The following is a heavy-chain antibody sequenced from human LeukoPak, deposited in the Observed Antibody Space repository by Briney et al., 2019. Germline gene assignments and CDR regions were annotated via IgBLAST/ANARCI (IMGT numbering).Heavy chain of an antibody. J-gene: IGHJ4*02. CDR1: GFTFSRYS. D-gene: IGHD2-15*01. Sequence: GGSLRLSCAASGFTFSRYSMFWFRQVPGEGLVPVPRVSDDGKTTLYADSVKGRFTTSRDNAKNTVYLQMTSLRVEDTAVYFCAAGGRSGYWGQGTLVTVSS. CDR3: AAGGRSGY. V-gene: IGHV3-74*01. CDR2: VSDDGKTT.